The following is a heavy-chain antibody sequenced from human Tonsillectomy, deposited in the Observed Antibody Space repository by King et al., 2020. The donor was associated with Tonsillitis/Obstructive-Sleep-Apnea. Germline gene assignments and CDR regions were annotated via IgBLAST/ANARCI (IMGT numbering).Heavy chain of an antibody. V-gene: IGHV4-59*01. CDR2: IYYRGST. D-gene: IGHD2-8*01. CDR3: ARDMVLEAGGDAFDI. CDR1: GGSISRYS. J-gene: IGHJ3*02. Sequence: VQLQESGPGLVKPSETLSLTCTVSGGSISRYSWSWIRQPPGKGLEWIGYIYYRGSTNYNPSLKSRVTISVDTSKNQFSLKLSSVTAADTAVYYCARDMVLEAGGDAFDIWGQGTEVTVSS.